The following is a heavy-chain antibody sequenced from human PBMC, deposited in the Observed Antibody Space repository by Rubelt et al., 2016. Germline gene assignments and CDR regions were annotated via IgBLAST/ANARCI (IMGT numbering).Heavy chain of an antibody. V-gene: IGHV3-30*04. CDR1: GFSFSSHA. CDR2: ISYDGSNK. Sequence: QVQLVESGGGVVQPGRSLRLSCVVSGFSFSSHAMHWVRQAPGKGLEWVATISYDGSNKYYADSVKGRFTMSRDNSKNTMYLQMNSLRAEDTAVYYCARDSYYDGLGSYPPSYWGQGTLVTVSS. J-gene: IGHJ4*02. D-gene: IGHD3-10*01. CDR3: ARDSYYDGLGSYPPSY.